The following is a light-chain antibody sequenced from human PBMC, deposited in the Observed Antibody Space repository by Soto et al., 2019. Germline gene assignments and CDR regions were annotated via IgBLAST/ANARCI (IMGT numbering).Light chain of an antibody. CDR3: QKYNSAPVP. J-gene: IGKJ2*01. Sequence: IQMTQSPSALSASVGDRVTITCRASQDISNYLAWYQQKPGKAPQLLIYAASTLQSGVPSRFSGSGSGTDFSLTISSLQPEDFATYYCQKYNSAPVPFGQGTKLEIK. CDR1: QDISNY. V-gene: IGKV1-27*01. CDR2: AAS.